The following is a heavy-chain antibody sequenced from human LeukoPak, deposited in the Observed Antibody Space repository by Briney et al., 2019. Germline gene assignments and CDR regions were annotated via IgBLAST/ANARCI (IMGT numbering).Heavy chain of an antibody. V-gene: IGHV3-9*01. CDR3: TACRIVGATVDY. J-gene: IGHJ4*02. D-gene: IGHD1-26*01. CDR1: GFSFDNYA. CDR2: IAWNSGNT. Sequence: GGSLRLSCAASGFSFDNYAMHWVRQAPGKGLEWVSGIAWNSGNTGFADSVKGRFTISRDNSKNTLYLQMNSLRAEDTAVYYCTACRIVGATVDYWGQGTLVTVSS.